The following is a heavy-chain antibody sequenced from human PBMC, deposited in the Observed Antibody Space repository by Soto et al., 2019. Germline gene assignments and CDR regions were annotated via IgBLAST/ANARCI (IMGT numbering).Heavy chain of an antibody. CDR2: IYPGDSDT. Sequence: GESLKISCKGSGYSFTSYWIGWVPQMPGKGLEWMGIIYPGDSDTRYSPSFQGQVTISADKSISTAYLQWSSLKASDTAMYYCASSTIFGVVTHYYYYGMDVWGQGTTVTVSS. V-gene: IGHV5-51*01. CDR1: GYSFTSYW. D-gene: IGHD3-3*01. J-gene: IGHJ6*02. CDR3: ASSTIFGVVTHYYYYGMDV.